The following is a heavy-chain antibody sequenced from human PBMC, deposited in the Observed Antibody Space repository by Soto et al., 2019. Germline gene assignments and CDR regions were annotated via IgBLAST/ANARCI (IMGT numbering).Heavy chain of an antibody. CDR1: GFTFGSYS. V-gene: IGHV3-48*01. Sequence: EVQLVESGGGLVQPGGSLRLSCAASGFTFGSYSMNWVRQAPGKGLEWISYISSSGNTIYYADSVKGRFAISRENGKNSLYLQLNRLRVEDRAVYYCARSVRVVSDYCGQGTLGTVS. D-gene: IGHD3-10*01. CDR3: ARSVRVVSDY. J-gene: IGHJ4*02. CDR2: ISSSGNTI.